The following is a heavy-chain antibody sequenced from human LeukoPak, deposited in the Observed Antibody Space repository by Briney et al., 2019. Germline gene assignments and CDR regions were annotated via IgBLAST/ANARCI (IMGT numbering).Heavy chain of an antibody. CDR2: IYSGGST. V-gene: IGHV3-66*01. D-gene: IGHD3-22*01. CDR1: GFPFSTYA. CDR3: ARGVFYYDSSGSQYFDP. Sequence: GGSLRLSCAASGFPFSTYAVSWVRQAPGKGLEWVSVIYSGGSTYYADSVKGRFTISRDNSKNTLYLQMNSLRAEDTAVYYCARGVFYYDSSGSQYFDPWGQGTLVTVSS. J-gene: IGHJ5*02.